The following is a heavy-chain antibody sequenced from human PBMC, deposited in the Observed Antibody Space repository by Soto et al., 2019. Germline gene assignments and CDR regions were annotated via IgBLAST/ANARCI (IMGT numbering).Heavy chain of an antibody. Sequence: LSLTCAVYGGSFSGYYWNWIRQPPGKGLEWIGEIDHSGYTNYNPSLKSRVTISVDTSKNQFSLRLTSVTAADTAVYYCARVRYCFDPWRQRTLVTVSS. J-gene: IGHJ5*02. CDR1: GGSFSGYY. CDR3: ARVRYCFDP. CDR2: IDHSGYT. V-gene: IGHV4-34*01. D-gene: IGHD3-3*01.